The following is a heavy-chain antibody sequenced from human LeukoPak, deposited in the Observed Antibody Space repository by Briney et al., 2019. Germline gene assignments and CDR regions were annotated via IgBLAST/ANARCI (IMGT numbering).Heavy chain of an antibody. CDR1: GFTFSNYA. CDR3: AKEAALGIAYFDH. CDR2: ISGSTGST. D-gene: IGHD7-27*01. J-gene: IGHJ4*02. V-gene: IGHV3-23*01. Sequence: GGSLRLSCAASGFTFSNYAMSWIRQAPGKGLEWVSLISGSTGSTYYADSMKGRFTVSRDNSKNTLYLQMNSLRAEDTAVYYCAKEAALGIAYFDHWGQGTLVTVSS.